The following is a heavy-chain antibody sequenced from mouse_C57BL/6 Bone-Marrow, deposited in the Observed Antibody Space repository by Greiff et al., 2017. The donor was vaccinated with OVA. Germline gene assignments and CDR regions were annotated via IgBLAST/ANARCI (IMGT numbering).Heavy chain of an antibody. V-gene: IGHV1-26*01. J-gene: IGHJ2*01. D-gene: IGHD1-1*02. Sequence: VQLQQSGPELVKPGASVKISCKASGYTFTDYYMNWVKQSHGKSLEWIGDINPNNGGTSYNQKFKGKATLTVDKSSSTAYMELRSLTSEDSAVYYCARRVWSYYFDYWGQGTTLTVSS. CDR3: ARRVWSYYFDY. CDR2: INPNNGGT. CDR1: GYTFTDYY.